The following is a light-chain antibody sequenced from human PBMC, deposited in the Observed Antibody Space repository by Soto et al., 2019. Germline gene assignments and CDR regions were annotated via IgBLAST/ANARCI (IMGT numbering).Light chain of an antibody. J-gene: IGLJ1*01. V-gene: IGLV2-14*03. CDR2: DVS. CDR3: SSLTSSSSYV. CDR1: SSDVGSYNS. Sequence: QSVLAQPASVSGSPGQSITISCTGTSSDVGSYNSVSWYQQYPGKAPTLMIHDVSNRPSVVSNRFSGSKSGNTASLTISGHQAADEADYYCSSLTSSSSYVFGSGTKVTVL.